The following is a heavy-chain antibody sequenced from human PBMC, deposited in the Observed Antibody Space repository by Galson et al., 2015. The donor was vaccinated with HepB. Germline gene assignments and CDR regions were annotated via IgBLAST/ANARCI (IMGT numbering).Heavy chain of an antibody. CDR1: GYTFTDYY. CDR2: INPNDGGP. Sequence: SVKVSCKASGYTFTDYYVHWVRQAPGQGLEWMGWINPNDGGPHYAQKFQGWVTMTRDTSINTAYKDLSRLTSDDTAVYYCARGGVVLPPAKRAYDIWGQGTMVTVSS. J-gene: IGHJ3*02. CDR3: ARGGVVLPPAKRAYDI. D-gene: IGHD2-2*01. V-gene: IGHV1-2*04.